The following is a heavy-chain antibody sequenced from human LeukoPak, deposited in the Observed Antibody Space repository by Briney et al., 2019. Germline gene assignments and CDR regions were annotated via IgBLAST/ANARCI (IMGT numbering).Heavy chain of an antibody. V-gene: IGHV4-34*01. J-gene: IGHJ6*03. CDR1: GGSFSGYY. CDR3: ARGFASRKQWLVFGNYYYMDV. CDR2: INHSGST. D-gene: IGHD6-19*01. Sequence: SETLSLTCAVYGGSFSGYYWSWIRQPPGKGLEWIGEINHSGSTNYNPSLKSRVTISVDTSKNHFSLKLSSVTAADTAVYYCARGFASRKQWLVFGNYYYMDVWGKGTTVTVSS.